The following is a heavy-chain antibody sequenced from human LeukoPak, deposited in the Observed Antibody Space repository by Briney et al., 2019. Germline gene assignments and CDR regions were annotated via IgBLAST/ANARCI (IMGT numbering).Heavy chain of an antibody. CDR2: TSSGGSTI. J-gene: IGHJ4*02. Sequence: GGSLRLSCAVSGFTFSSYEMNWVRQAPGKGLEWVSYTSSGGSTIYYADSVKGRFTISRDNAKNSLYLQMNSLRAEDTAVYYCARDTYYYDSSGYYVYYFDYWGQGTLVTVSS. CDR1: GFTFSSYE. D-gene: IGHD3-22*01. V-gene: IGHV3-48*03. CDR3: ARDTYYYDSSGYYVYYFDY.